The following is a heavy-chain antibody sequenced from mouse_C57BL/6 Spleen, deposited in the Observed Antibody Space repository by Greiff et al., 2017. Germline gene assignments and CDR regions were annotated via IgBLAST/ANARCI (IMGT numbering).Heavy chain of an antibody. J-gene: IGHJ3*01. CDR1: GYTFTSYW. CDR2: IYPGSGST. V-gene: IGHV1-55*01. Sequence: QVQLQQPGAELVKPGASVKMSCKASGYTFTSYWITWVRQRPGQGLEWIGDIYPGSGSTNYNEKFKSKATLTLDTSSSTAYMQLSSLTSEDSAVYYCARGTSGSSPWFAYWGQGTLVTVSA. D-gene: IGHD1-1*01. CDR3: ARGTSGSSPWFAY.